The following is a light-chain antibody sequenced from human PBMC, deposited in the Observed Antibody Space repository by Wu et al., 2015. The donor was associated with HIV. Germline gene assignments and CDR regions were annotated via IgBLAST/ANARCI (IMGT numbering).Light chain of an antibody. J-gene: IGKJ2*01. Sequence: DIQMTQSPSTLSASVGDTVTITCRASQSISSWLAWYQQKAGKAPKLLIYQASTLESGVPSRFNGSGSGTEFTLTISSLQPDDFATYYCQQYSSYSLYTFGQGTKLEIE. CDR2: QAS. V-gene: IGKV1-5*03. CDR1: QSISSW. CDR3: QQYSSYSLYT.